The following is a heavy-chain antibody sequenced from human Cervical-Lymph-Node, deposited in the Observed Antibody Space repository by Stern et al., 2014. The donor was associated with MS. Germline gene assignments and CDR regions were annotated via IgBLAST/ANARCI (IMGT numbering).Heavy chain of an antibody. Sequence: VQLVESGGGVVQPGRSLRLSCAASGFTFNAYSIHWVRQAPGKGLEWVALMSSDGNTKYYADSVRGRFTISRDSSRRAVFLQMNSLRTDDTAMYYCARAYSSTWYAYFDYWGQGALVTVSS. CDR2: MSSDGNTK. D-gene: IGHD2-15*01. J-gene: IGHJ4*02. V-gene: IGHV3-30-3*01. CDR3: ARAYSSTWYAYFDY. CDR1: GFTFNAYS.